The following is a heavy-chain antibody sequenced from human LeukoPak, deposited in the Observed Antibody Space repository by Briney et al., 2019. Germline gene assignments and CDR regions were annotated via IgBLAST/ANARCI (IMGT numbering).Heavy chain of an antibody. CDR3: AREEGHYDILTGYHNWFDP. CDR1: GFTVSNYW. Sequence: GGSLRLSCAASGFTVSNYWMNWVRQARGKGLEWVSVIYSGGSTYYAASVKGRSTISRDNSKNTLYLQMNSLRAEDTAVYYCAREEGHYDILTGYHNWFDPWGQGTLVTVSS. V-gene: IGHV3-66*01. J-gene: IGHJ5*02. CDR2: IYSGGST. D-gene: IGHD3-9*01.